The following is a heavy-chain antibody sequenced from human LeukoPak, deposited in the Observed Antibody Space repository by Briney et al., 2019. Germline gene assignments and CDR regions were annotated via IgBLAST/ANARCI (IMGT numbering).Heavy chain of an antibody. J-gene: IGHJ4*02. CDR1: GYIFTGYY. D-gene: IGHD6-19*01. CDR2: IDPESGDT. CDR3: ARDEATGYSSGWYRGVFDY. V-gene: IGHV1-2*02. Sequence: ASVKVSCKASGYIFTGYYMHWLRQAPGQGLEWMGWIDPESGDTNYAQKFQDKITMTRDTYMKTGYMELSSLRYDDTAVYYCARDEATGYSSGWYRGVFDYWGQGTLVTVSS.